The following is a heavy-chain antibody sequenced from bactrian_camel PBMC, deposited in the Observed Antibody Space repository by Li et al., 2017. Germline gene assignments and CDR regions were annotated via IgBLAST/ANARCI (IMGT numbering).Heavy chain of an antibody. Sequence: PLVESGGGAVHTGGSLRLSCEVSGDTYTSNCMGWFRQAQGKEREGVAAIDRDGTTRYADSVKGRFTISQDKAKNTLYLQMNSLKPEDTGMYYCAIGAYYSGGNDHCHRLSYEYNYSGQGTQVTVS. CDR3: AIGAYYSGGNDHCHRLSYEYNY. CDR1: GDTYTSNC. J-gene: IGHJ4*01. V-gene: IGHV3S53*01. CDR2: IDRDGTT. D-gene: IGHD2*01.